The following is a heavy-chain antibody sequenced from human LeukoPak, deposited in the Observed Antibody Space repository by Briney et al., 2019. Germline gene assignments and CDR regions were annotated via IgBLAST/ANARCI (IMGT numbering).Heavy chain of an antibody. CDR3: ARVGDHYHWYLDV. D-gene: IGHD3-10*01. Sequence: GGCLTLSCAASGFSVSTKYMNWVRQAPGKGLEWVSILYSGESTYYADSVKGRFIVSRDSSKNTLFLQMNALRVEDTAVYYCARVGDHYHWYLDVWGRGALVTVSS. V-gene: IGHV3-53*01. CDR2: LYSGEST. J-gene: IGHJ2*01. CDR1: GFSVSTKY.